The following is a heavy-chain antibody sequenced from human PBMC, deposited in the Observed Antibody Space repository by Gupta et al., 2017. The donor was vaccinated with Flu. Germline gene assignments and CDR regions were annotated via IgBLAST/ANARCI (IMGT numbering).Heavy chain of an antibody. J-gene: IGHJ4*02. CDR2: IKRDGSEK. CDR1: GFTFSSYW. D-gene: IGHD6-19*01. CDR3: SREPEEQWLKRYFDD. V-gene: IGHV3-7*01. Sequence: EVQLVESGGGLVQPGGSLRLSCAASGFTFSSYWMSWVRQAPGKGLEWVANIKRDGSEKYYVDSVKGRFTISRDNAKNSLYLQMNSLRAEDTAVYYCSREPEEQWLKRYFDDWGQGTLVTVSS.